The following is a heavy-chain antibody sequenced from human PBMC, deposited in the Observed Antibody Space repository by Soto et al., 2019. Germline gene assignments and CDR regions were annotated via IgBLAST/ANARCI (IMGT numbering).Heavy chain of an antibody. CDR1: GFTVSSKY. Sequence: GGSLRLSCAASGFTVSSKYMTWVRQAPGKGLEWVSLIQSGGTTYYADSVKGRFTISRDTSENTLHLQMDSLRVEDTAVYYCARDDVLCDGGRCYGIPLDVWGEGTTVTVSS. V-gene: IGHV3-66*01. J-gene: IGHJ6*04. CDR2: IQSGGTT. CDR3: ARDDVLCDGGRCYGIPLDV. D-gene: IGHD2-15*01.